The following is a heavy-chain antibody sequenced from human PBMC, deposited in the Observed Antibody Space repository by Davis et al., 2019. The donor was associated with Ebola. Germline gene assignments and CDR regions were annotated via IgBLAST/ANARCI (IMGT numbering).Heavy chain of an antibody. D-gene: IGHD2-2*02. J-gene: IGHJ6*02. CDR2: ISAYNGNT. CDR3: ARDRGYCSSTSCYTSPYYYYGMDV. CDR1: GGTFSSYA. Sequence: ASVKVSCKASGGTFSSYAISWVRQAPGQGLEWMGWISAYNGNTNYAQKLQGRVTMTTDPSTSTAYMDLRSLRSDDTAVYYCARDRGYCSSTSCYTSPYYYYGMDVWGQGTTVTVSS. V-gene: IGHV1-18*01.